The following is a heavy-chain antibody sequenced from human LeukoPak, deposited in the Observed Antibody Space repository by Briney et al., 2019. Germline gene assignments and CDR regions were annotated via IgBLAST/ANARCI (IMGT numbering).Heavy chain of an antibody. D-gene: IGHD2-2*01. V-gene: IGHV1-18*01. CDR2: ISAYNGNT. J-gene: IGHJ4*02. CDR1: GYTFTSHG. Sequence: ASVKVSCKASGYTFTSHGISWVRQAPGQGLEWMGWISAYNGNTNYAQKLQGRVTMTTDTSTSTAYMELRSLRSDDTAVYYCARDREYQLLSDDYFDYWGQGTLVTVSS. CDR3: ARDREYQLLSDDYFDY.